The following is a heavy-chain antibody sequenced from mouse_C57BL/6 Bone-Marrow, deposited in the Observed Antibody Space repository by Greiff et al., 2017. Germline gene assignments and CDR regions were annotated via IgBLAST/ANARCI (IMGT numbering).Heavy chain of an antibody. CDR2: IDPSDSYT. Sequence: QVQLQQPGAELVMPGASVKLSCKASGYTFTSYWMHWVKQRPGQGLEWIGEIDPSDSYTNYNQKFKGKSTLTVDKSSSTAYMQLSSLTSEDSAVYYGARGTTPYWYFDVWGTGTTVTVSS. J-gene: IGHJ1*03. CDR3: ARGTTPYWYFDV. CDR1: GYTFTSYW. D-gene: IGHD1-1*01. V-gene: IGHV1-69*01.